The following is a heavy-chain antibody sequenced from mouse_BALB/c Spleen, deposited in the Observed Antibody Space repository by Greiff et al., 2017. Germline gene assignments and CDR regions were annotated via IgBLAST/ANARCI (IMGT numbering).Heavy chain of an antibody. CDR3: GTNDDSMDY. CDR1: GYSFTGYY. J-gene: IGHJ4*01. Sequence: LVKPGASVKISCKASGYSFTGYYMHWVKQSHGKGLEWIGYISRYNGSTSYNQKFKGKATLTVDTSSSTAYMQFNSLTSEDSAVYYCGTNDDSMDYWGQGTTVTVSS. CDR2: ISRYNGST. V-gene: IGHV1S34*01. D-gene: IGHD2-12*01.